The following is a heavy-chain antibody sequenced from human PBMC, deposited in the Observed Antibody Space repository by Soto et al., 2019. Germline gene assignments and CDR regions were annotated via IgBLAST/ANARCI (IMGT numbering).Heavy chain of an antibody. D-gene: IGHD2-15*01. V-gene: IGHV3-23*01. Sequence: HPGGSLRLSCAASGFTFSSYAMGWVRQGPGKGLEWVAVVSIGGSTHYADSVRGRFTISRDNSKNTLSLQMNSLTAEDTAVYFCAKRRGAGGHFDYWGQGALATVSS. J-gene: IGHJ4*02. CDR3: AKRRGAGGHFDY. CDR2: VSIGGST. CDR1: GFTFSSYA.